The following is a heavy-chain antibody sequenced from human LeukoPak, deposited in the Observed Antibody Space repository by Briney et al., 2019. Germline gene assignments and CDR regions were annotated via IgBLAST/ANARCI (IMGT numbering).Heavy chain of an antibody. CDR1: GGSFSGYY. Sequence: ASETLSLTCAVYGGSFSGYYWSWIRQPPGKGREWIGEINHSGSTNYNPSLKSRVTISVDTSKNQFPLKLSPVTAADTAVYYRGRRVPLDYGGGGGLDYWGQGTLDTVSS. D-gene: IGHD4-23*01. J-gene: IGHJ4*02. V-gene: IGHV4-34*01. CDR3: GRRVPLDYGGGGGLDY. CDR2: INHSGST.